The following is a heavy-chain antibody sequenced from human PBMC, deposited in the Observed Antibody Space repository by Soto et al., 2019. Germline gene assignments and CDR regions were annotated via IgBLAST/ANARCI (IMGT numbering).Heavy chain of an antibody. CDR3: AKDDRGRDGWSRNDY. CDR1: EFTFRSNG. J-gene: IGHJ4*02. CDR2: ITSYGDGA. D-gene: IGHD2-8*01. V-gene: IGHV3-23*01. Sequence: PGGSRGLSWLASEFTFRSNGLNGVRKAQGKWLEWVSAITSYGDGAYYADSVKGRFTISRDNSKNTLYLQMNRLRVEDFSVYYCAKDDRGRDGWSRNDYWGQGTPVTVSS.